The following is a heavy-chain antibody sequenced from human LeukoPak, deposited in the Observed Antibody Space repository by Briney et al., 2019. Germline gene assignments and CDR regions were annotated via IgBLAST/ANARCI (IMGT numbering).Heavy chain of an antibody. CDR1: GCTFRIYG. Sequence: GGSMRLSCAASGCTFRIYGMNWVRQAPGKGPEWVSYISSGSDTIYYADSAKGRFTMSRDNAKNSLFLQMNSLRAEDTAVYYCARATRNGYDYWGQGTLVTVSS. J-gene: IGHJ4*02. CDR2: ISSGSDTI. D-gene: IGHD5-24*01. V-gene: IGHV3-48*04. CDR3: ARATRNGYDY.